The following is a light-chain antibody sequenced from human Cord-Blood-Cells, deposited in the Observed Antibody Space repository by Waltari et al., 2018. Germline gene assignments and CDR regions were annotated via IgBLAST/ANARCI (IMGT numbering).Light chain of an antibody. CDR2: WAS. CDR1: QRVLYSSNNKNY. CDR3: QQYYSTPLT. V-gene: IGKV4-1*01. Sequence: DIVMTQSPDSLAGSLGERATINCKSSQRVLYSSNNKNYLAWYQPKPGQPPKLLIYWASTRESGVPDRFSGSGSGTDFTLTISSLQAEDVAVYYCQQYYSTPLTFGGGTKVEIK. J-gene: IGKJ4*01.